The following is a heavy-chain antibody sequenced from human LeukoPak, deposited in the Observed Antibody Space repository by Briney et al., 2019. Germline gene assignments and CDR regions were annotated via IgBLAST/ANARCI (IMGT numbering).Heavy chain of an antibody. D-gene: IGHD6-13*01. CDR3: ARVDRDTGENRYSSSWYYFDY. CDR1: GYTFTGYY. J-gene: IGHJ4*02. CDR2: INPNSGGT. Sequence: GASVEVSCKASGYTFTGYYMHWVRQAPGQGLEWMGWINPNSGGTNYAQKFQGRVTMTRDTSISTAYMELSRLRSDDTAVYYCARVDRDTGENRYSSSWYYFDYWGQGTLVTVSS. V-gene: IGHV1-2*02.